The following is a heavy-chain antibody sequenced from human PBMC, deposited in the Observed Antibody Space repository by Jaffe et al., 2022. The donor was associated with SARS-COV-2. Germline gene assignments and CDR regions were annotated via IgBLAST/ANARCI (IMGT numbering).Heavy chain of an antibody. CDR1: GFAFSNYA. CDR2: ISNNGDTT. V-gene: IGHV3-23*04. CDR3: AKEQDLATTTAVVVICPFDL. J-gene: IGHJ2*01. D-gene: IGHD1-26*01. Sequence: EVQLVESGGGLVQPGESLRLSCAASGFAFSNYAMSWVRQAPGKGLEWVSGISNNGDTTDYADSVKGRFTVSRDNSKNTLYLQVNSLRAEDTAVYYCAKEQDLATTTAVVVICPFDLWGRGTLVTVSS.